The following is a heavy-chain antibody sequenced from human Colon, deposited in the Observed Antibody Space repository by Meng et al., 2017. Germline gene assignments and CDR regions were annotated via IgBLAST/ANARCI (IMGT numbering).Heavy chain of an antibody. CDR1: GFTFSSYY. CDR2: IDHEGSST. J-gene: IGHJ4*02. CDR3: ARDLRAASDY. V-gene: IGHV3-74*01. Sequence: GESLKISCAASGFTFSSYYMNWVRQVPGKGLVWVSRIDHEGSSTGYADSVKGRFTISRDNAKNTLYLQMNSLKAEDTALYYCARDLRAASDYWGQGPLVTSPQ. D-gene: IGHD6-13*01.